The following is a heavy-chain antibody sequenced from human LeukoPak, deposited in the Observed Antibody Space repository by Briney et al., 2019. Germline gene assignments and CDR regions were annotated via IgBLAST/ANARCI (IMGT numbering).Heavy chain of an antibody. CDR3: ARGGASSRYFDF. Sequence: SETLSLTCTVSGGSISGDYWSWIRQPPGKGLEWIAFVYYTGNTDYNPSLKSRVTISVDTSKNQFSLKLNSVTAADTAVYYCARGGASSRYFDFWGQGTLVTVSS. V-gene: IGHV4-59*01. CDR1: GGSISGDY. J-gene: IGHJ4*02. CDR2: VYYTGNT. D-gene: IGHD6-13*01.